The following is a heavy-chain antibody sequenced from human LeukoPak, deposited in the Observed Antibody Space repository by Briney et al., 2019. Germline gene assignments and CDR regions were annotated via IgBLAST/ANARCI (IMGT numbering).Heavy chain of an antibody. CDR3: ARVGREFDYVWGSYRQPLDY. CDR1: GGSISSGGYY. J-gene: IGHJ4*02. D-gene: IGHD3-16*02. V-gene: IGHV4-31*03. CDR2: IYYSGST. Sequence: SETLSLTCTVSGGSISSGGYYWSWIRQHPGKGLEWIGYIYYSGSTYYNPSLKSRVTISVDTSKNQFSLKLSSVTAADTAVYYCARVGREFDYVWGSYRQPLDYWGQGTLVTVSS.